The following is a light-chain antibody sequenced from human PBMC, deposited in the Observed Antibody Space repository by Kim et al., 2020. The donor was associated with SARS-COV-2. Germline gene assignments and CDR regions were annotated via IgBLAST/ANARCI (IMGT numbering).Light chain of an antibody. CDR3: QQYNNLPLT. CDR2: DAS. V-gene: IGKV1-33*01. J-gene: IGKJ4*01. CDR1: QDIRNL. Sequence: ASVGDRDTITCQANQDIRNLLSWYQQEPGKAPKLLIYDASNLGTGVPSRFSGSGSGTDFSFTISSLQPEDIATYYCQQYNNLPLTFGGGTKVDIK.